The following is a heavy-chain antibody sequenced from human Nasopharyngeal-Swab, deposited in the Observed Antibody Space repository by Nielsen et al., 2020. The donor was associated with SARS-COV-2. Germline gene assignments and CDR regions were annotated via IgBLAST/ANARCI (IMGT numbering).Heavy chain of an antibody. J-gene: IGHJ4*02. CDR3: ARVRGITMIQGAYYFDN. V-gene: IGHV4-59*01. D-gene: IGHD3-10*01. CDR2: IYDSGNT. Sequence: WIRQPPGKGLEWIGYIYDSGNTNYNPILKSRVTISVDTSNNQFSLTLNSVTAADTAVYYCARVRGITMIQGAYYFDNWGQGILVTVSS.